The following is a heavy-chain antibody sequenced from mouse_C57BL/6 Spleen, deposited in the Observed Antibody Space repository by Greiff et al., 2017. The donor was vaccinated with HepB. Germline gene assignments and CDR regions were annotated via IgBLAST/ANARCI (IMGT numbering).Heavy chain of an antibody. CDR1: GYTFTGYW. V-gene: IGHV1-9*01. J-gene: IGHJ4*01. D-gene: IGHD2-3*01. CDR3: ARPLMIPYYAMDY. Sequence: QVQLQQSGAELMKPGASVKLSCKATGYTFTGYWIEWVKQRPGHGLEWIGEILPGSGSTNYNEKFKGKATFTADPSSNTAYMQLSSLTTEDSAIYYCARPLMIPYYAMDYWGQGTSVTVSS. CDR2: ILPGSGST.